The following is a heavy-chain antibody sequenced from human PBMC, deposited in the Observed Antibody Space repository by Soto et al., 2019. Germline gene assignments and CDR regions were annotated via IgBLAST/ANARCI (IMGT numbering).Heavy chain of an antibody. CDR1: GGYIRGGCFS. CDR2: IYPSGTS. CDR3: ARVIAARPFAH. V-gene: IGHV4-30-2*06. J-gene: IGHJ4*02. D-gene: IGHD6-25*01. Sequence: SELQSHTRAVSGGYIRGGCFSWNWIRQSPGKGLEWIGYIYPSGTSYFNPSLKSRVSISLDKSKNQFSLKLTSVSAAYTGGYYCARVIAARPFAHWGQGALVTVSS.